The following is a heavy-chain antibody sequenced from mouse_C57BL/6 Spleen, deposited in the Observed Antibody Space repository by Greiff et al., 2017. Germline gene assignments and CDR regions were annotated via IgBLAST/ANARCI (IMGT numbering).Heavy chain of an antibody. CDR1: GYTFTEYT. Sequence: VQRVESGAELVKPGASVKLSCKASGYTFTEYTIHWVKQRSGQGLEWIGWFYPGSGSIKYNEKFKDKATLTADKSSSTVYMELSRLTSEDSAVYFCARHERTLYYGSSYYFDYWGQGTTLTVSS. CDR3: ARHERTLYYGSSYYFDY. J-gene: IGHJ2*01. CDR2: FYPGSGSI. V-gene: IGHV1-62-2*01. D-gene: IGHD1-1*01.